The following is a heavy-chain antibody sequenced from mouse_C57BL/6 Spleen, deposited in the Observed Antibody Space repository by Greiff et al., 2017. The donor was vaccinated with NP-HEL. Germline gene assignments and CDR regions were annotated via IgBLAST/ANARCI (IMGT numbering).Heavy chain of an antibody. V-gene: IGHV1-18*01. J-gene: IGHJ4*01. D-gene: IGHD2-4*01. CDR2: INPNNGGT. CDR1: GYTFTDYN. Sequence: VQLQQSGPELVKPGASVKIPCKASGYTFTDYNMDWVKQSHGKSLEWIGDINPNNGGTIYNQKFKGKATLTVDKSSSTAYMELRSLTSEDTAVYYCASGLRRSYAMDYWGQGTSVTVSS. CDR3: ASGLRRSYAMDY.